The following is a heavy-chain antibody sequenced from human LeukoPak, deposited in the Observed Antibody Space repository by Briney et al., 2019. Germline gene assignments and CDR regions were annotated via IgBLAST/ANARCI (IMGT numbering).Heavy chain of an antibody. Sequence: PSGTLSLTCAVSGGSISSSNWWSWVRQPPGKGLEWIGEIYHSGSTNYNPSLKSRVTISVDTSKNQFSLKLSSVTAADTAVYYCARDSRTQYSSGWYYFDYWGQGTLVTVSS. J-gene: IGHJ4*02. CDR2: IYHSGST. CDR1: GGSISSSNW. V-gene: IGHV4-4*02. CDR3: ARDSRTQYSSGWYYFDY. D-gene: IGHD6-19*01.